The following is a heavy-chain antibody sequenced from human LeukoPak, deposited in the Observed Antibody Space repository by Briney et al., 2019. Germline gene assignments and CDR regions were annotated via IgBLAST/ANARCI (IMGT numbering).Heavy chain of an antibody. CDR3: ARDRDGMGV. CDR1: GGSIRNYF. Sequence: SETLSLTCSVSGGSIRNYFWSWIRQPAGKGLEWIGRIYTSGSIDYKPSLRSRVTMSVDTSRNQFSLKLTSVTAADTAVYFCARDRDGMGVWGQGTTVTVSS. V-gene: IGHV4-4*07. J-gene: IGHJ6*02. CDR2: IYTSGSI.